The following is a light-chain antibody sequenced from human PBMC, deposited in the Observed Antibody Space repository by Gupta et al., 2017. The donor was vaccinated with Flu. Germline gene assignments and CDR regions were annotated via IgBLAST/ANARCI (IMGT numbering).Light chain of an antibody. CDR1: QTILYDSNNKNY. CDR2: WAS. V-gene: IGKV4-1*01. J-gene: IGKJ2*01. CDR3: QQYYSLPYT. Sequence: IVMTQSPDSLAVSLGERATINCKSSQTILYDSNNKNYLAWYQQRPGQPPRLLIFWASTRESGVPDRFSGSGSGTNFTLTISSLRAEDVATYSCQQYYSLPYTFGQGTKLEIK.